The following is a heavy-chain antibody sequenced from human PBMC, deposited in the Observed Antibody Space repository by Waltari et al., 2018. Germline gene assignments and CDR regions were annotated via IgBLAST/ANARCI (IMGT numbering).Heavy chain of an antibody. CDR3: ARQYSSSWYGWFDP. Sequence: QVQLQESGPGLVKPSETLSLTCTVSGGSISSYYWSWIRQPPGKGLEWIGYIYYSGSTNSNPALKSRVTISVDTSKNQFSLKLSSVTAADTAVYYCARQYSSSWYGWFDPWGQGTLVTVSS. D-gene: IGHD6-13*01. J-gene: IGHJ5*02. V-gene: IGHV4-59*01. CDR2: IYYSGST. CDR1: GGSISSYY.